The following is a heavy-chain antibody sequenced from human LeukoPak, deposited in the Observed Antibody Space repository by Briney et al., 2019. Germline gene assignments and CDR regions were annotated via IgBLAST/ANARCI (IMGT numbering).Heavy chain of an antibody. J-gene: IGHJ6*02. CDR3: ARDHWGDYYGSGSSEQYYYGMDV. Sequence: SVKVSCKASGGTFSSYAISWARQAPGQGLEWMGGIIPIFGTANYAQKFQGRVTITADESTSTAYMELSSLRSEDAAVYYCARDHWGDYYGSGSSEQYYYGMDVWGQGTTVTVSS. CDR2: IIPIFGTA. D-gene: IGHD3-10*01. V-gene: IGHV1-69*13. CDR1: GGTFSSYA.